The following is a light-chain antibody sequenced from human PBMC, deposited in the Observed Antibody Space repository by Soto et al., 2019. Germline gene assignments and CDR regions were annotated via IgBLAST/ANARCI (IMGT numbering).Light chain of an antibody. V-gene: IGKV3-15*01. Sequence: EMVMTQSTASLSVSPGGRVTLSCRASQSVSSNLAWYQQRPGQAPRLLIFGASTRATGVPARFSGSGSGTEFTLSISSLQSEDFAVYYCQQYITWPRTFGQGTKVDIK. CDR3: QQYITWPRT. CDR2: GAS. CDR1: QSVSSN. J-gene: IGKJ1*01.